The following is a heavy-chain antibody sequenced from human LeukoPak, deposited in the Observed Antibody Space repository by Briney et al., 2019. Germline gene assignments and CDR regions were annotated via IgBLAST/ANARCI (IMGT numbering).Heavy chain of an antibody. D-gene: IGHD3-10*01. CDR3: AKDITMRANGQLMWGAFDI. J-gene: IGHJ3*02. CDR1: GFTFSSYE. CDR2: ISSSGSTI. V-gene: IGHV3-48*03. Sequence: GGSLRLSCAASGFTFSSYEMNWVRQAPGKGLEWVSYISSSGSTIYYADSVKGRFTISRDNAKNSLYLQMNSLRAEDTALYYCAKDITMRANGQLMWGAFDIWGQGTMVTVSS.